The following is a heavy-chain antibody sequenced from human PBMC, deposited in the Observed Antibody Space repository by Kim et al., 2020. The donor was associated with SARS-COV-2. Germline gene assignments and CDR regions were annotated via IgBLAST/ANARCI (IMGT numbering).Heavy chain of an antibody. CDR1: GFTFSSYA. D-gene: IGHD7-27*01. V-gene: IGHV3-30-3*01. Sequence: GGSLRLSCAASGFTFSSYAMHWVRQAPGKGLEWVAVISYDGSNKYYADSVKGRFTISRDNSKNTLYLQMNSLRAEDTAVYYCARDEFQGEDWGYSDFDYWGQGTLVTVSS. CDR2: ISYDGSNK. CDR3: ARDEFQGEDWGYSDFDY. J-gene: IGHJ4*02.